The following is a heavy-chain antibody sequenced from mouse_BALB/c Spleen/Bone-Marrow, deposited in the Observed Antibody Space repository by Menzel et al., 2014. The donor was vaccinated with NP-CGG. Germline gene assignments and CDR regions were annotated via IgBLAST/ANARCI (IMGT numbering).Heavy chain of an antibody. Sequence: DVQLQESGPSLVKPSQTLSLPCSVTGDSITSGYWNWIRKFPGNKLEYMGYISYSGSTYYNPSLKSRISITRDTSKNXYYLQLNSVTTEDTATYYCASPLITTVVAPFAYWGQGTLVTVSA. CDR1: GDSITSGY. V-gene: IGHV3-8*02. CDR3: ASPLITTVVAPFAY. CDR2: ISYSGST. J-gene: IGHJ3*01. D-gene: IGHD1-1*01.